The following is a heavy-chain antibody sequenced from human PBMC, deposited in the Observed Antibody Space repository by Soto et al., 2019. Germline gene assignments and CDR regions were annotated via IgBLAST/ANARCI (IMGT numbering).Heavy chain of an antibody. V-gene: IGHV4-30-4*01. CDR1: GGSPSSGTYS. CDR2: IYHSGSS. J-gene: IGHJ4*02. D-gene: IGHD4-17*01. CDR3: ARDLLDTTVDYYFDS. Sequence: TSETLSLTSTVSGGSPSSGTYSWSWIRQPPGKGREWIGYIYHSGSSQSNPSLKSRVTISIDTSKNQLSLELRSVTAADTAVYYCARDLLDTTVDYYFDSWGPGRLVTVSS.